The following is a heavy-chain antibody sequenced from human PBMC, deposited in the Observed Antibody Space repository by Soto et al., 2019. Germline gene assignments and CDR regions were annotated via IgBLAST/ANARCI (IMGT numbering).Heavy chain of an antibody. Sequence: GESLKISCKGSGYSFTSYWIGWVRQMPGKGLEWMGIIYPGDSDTRYSPSFQGQVTISADKSISTAYLQWSSLKASDTAMYYCARLREGSSGWSDAFDIWGQGTMVTVSS. CDR2: IYPGDSDT. CDR1: GYSFTSYW. J-gene: IGHJ3*02. D-gene: IGHD6-19*01. V-gene: IGHV5-51*01. CDR3: ARLREGSSGWSDAFDI.